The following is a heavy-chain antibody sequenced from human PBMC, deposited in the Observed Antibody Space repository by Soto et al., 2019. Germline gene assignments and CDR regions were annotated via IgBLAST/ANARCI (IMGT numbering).Heavy chain of an antibody. CDR1: GFTFSSYS. D-gene: IGHD2-8*01. J-gene: IGHJ6*02. CDR3: ARLRDCTNGVCPPPSYYYYGMDV. CDR2: IRSSSSYI. V-gene: IGHV3-21*01. Sequence: GGSLRPSCAVSGFTFSSYSMNWVRQALGKGLEWVSSIRSSSSYIYYADSVKGRFTISRDNAKNSLYLQMNSLRAEDTAVYYCARLRDCTNGVCPPPSYYYYGMDVWGQGTTVTVSS.